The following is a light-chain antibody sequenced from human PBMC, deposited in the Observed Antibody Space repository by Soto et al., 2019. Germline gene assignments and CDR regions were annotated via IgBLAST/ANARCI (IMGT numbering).Light chain of an antibody. Sequence: EIVLTQSPATLSLSPGERATLSCRASQSVSRSLAWYQQKPGQAPRLLIYAASSRATGIPDRFSGSGSGTDFTLTISRLEPEDFAVYYCQQYGSSRTFGQGTKVDIK. V-gene: IGKV3-20*01. CDR3: QQYGSSRT. CDR2: AAS. J-gene: IGKJ1*01. CDR1: QSVSRS.